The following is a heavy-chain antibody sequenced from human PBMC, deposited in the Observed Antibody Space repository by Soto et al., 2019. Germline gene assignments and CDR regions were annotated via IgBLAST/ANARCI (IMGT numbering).Heavy chain of an antibody. CDR3: AKALGWLRYFDY. Sequence: EVQLLESGGGLVQPGGSLRLSCAASGFTFSSYAMSWVRQAPGKGLEWVSAISGSGGSTYYADSVKGRFTISRDNSKNTGYVQMNSLRAEDTAVYYCAKALGWLRYFDYWGQGTLVTVSS. CDR1: GFTFSSYA. CDR2: ISGSGGST. D-gene: IGHD5-12*01. V-gene: IGHV3-23*01. J-gene: IGHJ4*02.